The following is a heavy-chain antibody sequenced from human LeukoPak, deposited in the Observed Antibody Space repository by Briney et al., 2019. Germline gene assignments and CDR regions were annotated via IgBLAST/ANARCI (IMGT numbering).Heavy chain of an antibody. V-gene: IGHV3-33*01. J-gene: IGHJ4*02. CDR1: GFTFSSYG. CDR2: IWYDGSNK. D-gene: IGHD3-22*01. Sequence: GGSLRLSCAASGFTFSSYGMHWVRQAPGKGLEWVAVIWYDGSNKYYADSVKGRFTISRDNSKNTLYLQMNSLRAEDTAVYYCARDVYDSSGYYLDWGQGTLVTVSS. CDR3: ARDVYDSSGYYLD.